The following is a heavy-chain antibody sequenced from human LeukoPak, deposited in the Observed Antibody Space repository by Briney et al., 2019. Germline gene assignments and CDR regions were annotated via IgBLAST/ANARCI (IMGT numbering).Heavy chain of an antibody. V-gene: IGHV3-74*01. J-gene: IGHJ5*02. CDR1: GVPLCRFW. Sequence: PGGSLRLSCAASGVPLCRFWMHWGRQAPGKGLVCVSRIKSDGSSTSYADSVKGRFTISRDNSKNTLYVQMNSMRAEYTALYFWAMEPLRVGGSSANWFDPWGQGTLVTVSS. D-gene: IGHD3-16*01. CDR2: IKSDGSST. CDR3: AMEPLRVGGSSANWFDP.